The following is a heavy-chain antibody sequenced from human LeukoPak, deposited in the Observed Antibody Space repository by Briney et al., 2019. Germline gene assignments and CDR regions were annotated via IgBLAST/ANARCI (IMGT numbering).Heavy chain of an antibody. D-gene: IGHD3-9*01. J-gene: IGHJ5*02. CDR2: INHSGST. CDR3: ARLKDILTGLNWFDP. Sequence: PSETLFLTCAVYGGSFSGYYWSWIRQPPGKGLEWIGEINHSGSTNYNPSLKSRVTISVDTSKNQFSLKLSSVTAADTAVYYCARLKDILTGLNWFDPWGQGTLVTVSS. V-gene: IGHV4-34*01. CDR1: GGSFSGYY.